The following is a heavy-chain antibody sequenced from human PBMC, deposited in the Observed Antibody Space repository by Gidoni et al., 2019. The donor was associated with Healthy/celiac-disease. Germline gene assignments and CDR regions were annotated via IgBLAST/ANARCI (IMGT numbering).Heavy chain of an antibody. CDR3: ARGSAQWEPTGG. D-gene: IGHD1-26*01. CDR1: GFTFSSYS. CDR2: ISSSSSYI. Sequence: EVQLVESGGGLGKHGGSMRLSCAAYGFTFSSYSMNWVRKAPGKGLELVSSISSSSSYIYYAYSVKGRFTISRDNAKNSLYLQMNSLRAEDTAVYYCARGSAQWEPTGGWGQGTLVTVSS. V-gene: IGHV3-21*01. J-gene: IGHJ4*02.